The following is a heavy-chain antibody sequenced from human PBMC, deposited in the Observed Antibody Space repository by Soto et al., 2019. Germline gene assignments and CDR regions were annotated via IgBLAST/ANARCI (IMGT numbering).Heavy chain of an antibody. CDR1: GFSFSSYW. Sequence: EVQLVESGGDLVQPGGSLRLSCVASGFSFSSYWIHWDRHVPGKGLVWVSRINGAGSNTDYADSVKGRFTISRDNTKNTLYLQMNSLRADDTAVYYCARDHFGGNTDYWGQGTLVTVSS. CDR2: INGAGSNT. D-gene: IGHD2-15*01. J-gene: IGHJ4*02. V-gene: IGHV3-74*01. CDR3: ARDHFGGNTDY.